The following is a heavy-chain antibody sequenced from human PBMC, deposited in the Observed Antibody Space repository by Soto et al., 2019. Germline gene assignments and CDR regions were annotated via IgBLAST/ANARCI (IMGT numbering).Heavy chain of an antibody. V-gene: IGHV3-74*01. J-gene: IGHJ5*01. CDR2: INSDGSST. CDR1: GFTFSSYW. CDR3: ARDSPYYDSGGYGPIDG. D-gene: IGHD3-22*01. Sequence: GGSLRLSCAASGFTFSSYWMHWVRQAPGKGLVWVSRINSDGSSTSYADSVKGRFTISRDNAKNTLYLQMNSLRAEDTAVYYCARDSPYYDSGGYGPIDGWGHGTLVTVSS.